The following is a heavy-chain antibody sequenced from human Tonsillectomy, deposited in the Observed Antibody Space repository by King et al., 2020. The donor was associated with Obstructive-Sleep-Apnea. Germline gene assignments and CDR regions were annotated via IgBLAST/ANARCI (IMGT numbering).Heavy chain of an antibody. V-gene: IGHV4-34*01. D-gene: IGHD3-16*01. CDR1: GGSFSGYY. CDR2: INHSGTT. J-gene: IGHJ4*01. CDR3: ARAELRDHPLDH. Sequence: VQLQQWGAGLLKPSETLSLTCAVYGGSFSGYYWSWIRQPPGKGLEWIGEINHSGTTNYNPSLKSRVTISVVTSKNQFSLKVTSVTAADTAVYYCARAELRDHPLDHRGPGT.